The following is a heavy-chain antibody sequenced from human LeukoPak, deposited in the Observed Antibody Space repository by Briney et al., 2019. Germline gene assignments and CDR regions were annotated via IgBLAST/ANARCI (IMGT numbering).Heavy chain of an antibody. D-gene: IGHD2-8*02. J-gene: IGHJ4*02. V-gene: IGHV4-4*07. CDR2: GHTSGII. CDR1: GGSISGYY. CDR3: ARYRDGYWFDY. Sequence: PSETLSLTCTVSGGSISGYYWSWIRQPAGKGLEWIGRGHTSGIINYTASLQSRVTMSVDTSKNQLSLKLNSVTAADTAVYFCARYRDGYWFDYWGQGTLVTVSS.